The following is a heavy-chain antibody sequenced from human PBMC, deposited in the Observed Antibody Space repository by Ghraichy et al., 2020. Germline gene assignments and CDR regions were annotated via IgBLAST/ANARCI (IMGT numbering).Heavy chain of an antibody. V-gene: IGHV1-24*01. CDR2: FDPEDGET. CDR1: GYTLTELS. CDR3: ATAPSAMAAVAGTGSGGLGPDS. J-gene: IGHJ4*02. D-gene: IGHD6-19*01. Sequence: ASVKVSCKVSGYTLTELSMHWVRQAPGKGLEWMGGFDPEDGETIYAQKFQGRVTMTEDTSTDTAYMELSSLRSEDPAVYYCATAPSAMAAVAGTGSGGLGPDSWGQGTLVTVSS.